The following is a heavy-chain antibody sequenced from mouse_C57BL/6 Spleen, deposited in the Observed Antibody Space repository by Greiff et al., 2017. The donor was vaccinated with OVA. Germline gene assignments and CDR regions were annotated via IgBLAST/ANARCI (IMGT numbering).Heavy chain of an antibody. CDR2: ISSGSSTI. CDR1: GFTFSDYG. V-gene: IGHV5-17*01. Sequence: EVKLVDSGGGLVKPGGSLKLSCAASGFTFSDYGMHWVRQAPEKGLEWVAYISSGSSTIYYADTVKGRFTISRDNAKNTLFLQMTSLRSEDTAMYYGAREGVLRLYFDYWGQGTTLTVSS. J-gene: IGHJ2*01. CDR3: AREGVLRLYFDY. D-gene: IGHD1-2*01.